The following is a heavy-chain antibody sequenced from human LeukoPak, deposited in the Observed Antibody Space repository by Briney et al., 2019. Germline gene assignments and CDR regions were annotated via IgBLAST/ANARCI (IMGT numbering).Heavy chain of an antibody. CDR3: ARGGSLYDASYYYYLDV. J-gene: IGHJ6*03. Sequence: GGSLRLSCATSGFTFRDYDMHWVRQASGKGLEWVSAIDTAGDRSYPVSVKGRFTITRENAKSSLYLQMNNLRAGDTAVYYCARGGSLYDASYYYYLDVWGKGTRVTVPS. CDR2: IDTAGDR. CDR1: GFTFRDYD. V-gene: IGHV3-13*01. D-gene: IGHD2/OR15-2a*01.